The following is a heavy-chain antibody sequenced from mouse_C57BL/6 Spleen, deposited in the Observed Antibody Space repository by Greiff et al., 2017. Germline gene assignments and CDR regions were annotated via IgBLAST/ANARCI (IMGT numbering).Heavy chain of an antibody. D-gene: IGHD2-1*01. CDR3: ARPSGNTFAY. V-gene: IGHV3-6*01. J-gene: IGHJ3*01. CDR2: ISYDGSN. CDR1: GYSITSGYY. Sequence: EVKLQESGPGLVKPSQSLSLTCSVTGYSITSGYYWNWIRQFPGNKLEWMGYISYDGSNNYNPSLKNRISITRDTSKNQFFLKLNSVTTEDTATYYCARPSGNTFAYWGQGTLVTVSA.